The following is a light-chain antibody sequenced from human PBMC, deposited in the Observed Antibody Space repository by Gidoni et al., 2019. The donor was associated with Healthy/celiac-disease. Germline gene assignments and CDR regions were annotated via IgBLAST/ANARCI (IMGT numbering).Light chain of an antibody. CDR3: QQYGSSPPWT. V-gene: IGKV3-20*01. CDR2: GAS. Sequence: IVLTQSPGTLSLSPGERATLSCRASQSVSSSYLAWYQQKPGQAPRLLNYGASSRATGIPDRFSGSGSGTDFTLTISRLEPEDFAVYYCQQYGSSPPWTFGQGTKVEIK. CDR1: QSVSSSY. J-gene: IGKJ1*01.